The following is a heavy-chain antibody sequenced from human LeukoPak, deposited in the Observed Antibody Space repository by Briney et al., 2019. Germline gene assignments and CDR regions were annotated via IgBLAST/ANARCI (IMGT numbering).Heavy chain of an antibody. CDR3: ARGLTIFGVGYYYYGMDV. V-gene: IGHV4-34*01. CDR1: GGSFSDYY. D-gene: IGHD3-3*01. CDR2: INHSGST. J-gene: IGHJ6*02. Sequence: SETLSLTCAVYGGSFSDYYWSWIRQPPGKGLEWIGEINHSGSTNYNPSLKSRVTISVDTSKNQFSLKLSSVTAADTAVYYCARGLTIFGVGYYYYGMDVWGQGTTVTVSS.